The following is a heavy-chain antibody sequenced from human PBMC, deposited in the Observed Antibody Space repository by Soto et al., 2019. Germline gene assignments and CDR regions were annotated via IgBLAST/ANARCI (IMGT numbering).Heavy chain of an antibody. J-gene: IGHJ4*02. CDR1: GFSLSTSGVG. CDR2: IYWDDDK. Sequence: SGPTLVNPTQTLTLTCTFSGFSLSTSGVGVGWIRQPPGKALEWLALIYWDDDKRYSPSLKSRLTITKDTSKNQVVLTMTNMEPLVAVTYFCAHRPSDCSGGSWYSGFDYWGQGTLVTVSS. V-gene: IGHV2-5*02. CDR3: AHRPSDCSGGSWYSGFDY. D-gene: IGHD2-15*01.